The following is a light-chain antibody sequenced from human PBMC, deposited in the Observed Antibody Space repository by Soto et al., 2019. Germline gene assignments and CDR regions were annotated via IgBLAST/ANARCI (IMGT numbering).Light chain of an antibody. V-gene: IGKV3D-11*01. CDR3: QQRSNCIT. CDR1: QGVSSY. Sequence: EIVLTQSPATLSLSPGERATLSCRASQGVSSYLAWYQQKPGQAPRLLIYDASNRATGIPARFSGSGPGTDFTLTISSLEPEDFAVYYCQQRSNCITFGGGTKVDIK. CDR2: DAS. J-gene: IGKJ4*01.